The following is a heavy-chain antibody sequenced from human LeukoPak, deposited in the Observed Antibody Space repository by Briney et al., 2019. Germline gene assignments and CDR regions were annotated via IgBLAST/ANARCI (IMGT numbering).Heavy chain of an antibody. CDR2: INAGNGNT. J-gene: IGHJ4*02. CDR3: ARGAGLRIYYFDY. CDR1: GYTFTIYA. D-gene: IGHD4-17*01. V-gene: IGHV1-3*01. Sequence: ASVKVSCKASGYTFTIYAMHWVRQAPGQRLEWMGWINAGNGNTKYSQKFQGRVTITRDTSASTAYMELSSLRSEDTAVYYCARGAGLRIYYFDYWGQGTLVTVSS.